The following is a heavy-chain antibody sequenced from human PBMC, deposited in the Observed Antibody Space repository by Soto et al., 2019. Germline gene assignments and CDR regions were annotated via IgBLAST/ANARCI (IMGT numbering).Heavy chain of an antibody. V-gene: IGHV1-18*01. Sequence: QVQLVQSGAEVKKPGASVKVSCKASGYNFSTYGITWVRQAPGQGREWMGWISGYNGNTNYPQKVQGKVTMTTDTSTSTAYMELRSLRSDDTAVYYCARSRYTSWYEMDIWGQGTMVTVFS. CDR2: ISGYNGNT. CDR3: ARSRYTSWYEMDI. J-gene: IGHJ3*02. CDR1: GYNFSTYG. D-gene: IGHD5-12*01.